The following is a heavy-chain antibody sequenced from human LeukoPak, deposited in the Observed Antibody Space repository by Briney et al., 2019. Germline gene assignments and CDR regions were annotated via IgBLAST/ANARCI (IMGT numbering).Heavy chain of an antibody. CDR3: ARVRGGRSWYYYGMDV. J-gene: IGHJ6*02. D-gene: IGHD3-16*01. Sequence: GRSLRLSCAASGFTFSSFGIHWVRQAPGKGLEWVAVISYDGDNEYYADSVKGQFTISRDNSKDRLYLQMNSLRPEDTAMYYCARVRGGRSWYYYGMDVWGRGTTVTVSS. V-gene: IGHV3-30*13. CDR1: GFTFSSFG. CDR2: ISYDGDNE.